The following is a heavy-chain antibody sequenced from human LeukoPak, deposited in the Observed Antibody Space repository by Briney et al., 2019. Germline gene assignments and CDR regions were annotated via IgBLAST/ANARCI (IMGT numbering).Heavy chain of an antibody. CDR2: IYYIGST. D-gene: IGHD6-6*01. CDR3: ARDPDSRYSSSHDAFDI. V-gene: IGHV4-59*11. CDR1: GGSISSHY. Sequence: PSETLSLTCAVSGGSISSHYWSWIRQPPGKGLEWVGHIYYIGSTNYNPSLESRVTISVDTSKNQFSLRLSSVTAADTAVYYCARDPDSRYSSSHDAFDIWGQGTMVTVSS. J-gene: IGHJ3*02.